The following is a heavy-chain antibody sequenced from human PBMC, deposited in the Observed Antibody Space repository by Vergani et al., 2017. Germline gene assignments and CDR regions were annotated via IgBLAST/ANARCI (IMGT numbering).Heavy chain of an antibody. CDR3: ATASFYDFWSGPYNWFDP. J-gene: IGHJ5*02. V-gene: IGHV1-24*01. CDR2: FDPEDGET. D-gene: IGHD3-3*01. Sequence: QVQLVQSGAEVKKPGASVKVSCKVSGYTLTELSMHWVRQAPGKRLEWMGGFDPEDGETIYAQKFQGRVTMTEDTSTDTAYMELSSLRSEDTAVYYCATASFYDFWSGPYNWFDPWGQGTLVTVSS. CDR1: GYTLTELS.